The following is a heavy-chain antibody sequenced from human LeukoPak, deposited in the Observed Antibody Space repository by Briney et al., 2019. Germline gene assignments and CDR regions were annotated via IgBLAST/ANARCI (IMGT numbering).Heavy chain of an antibody. CDR3: ARHLYCDYVWGSYRPRFFDY. J-gene: IGHJ4*02. CDR1: GGSFSGYY. CDR2: INHSGST. V-gene: IGHV4-34*01. Sequence: SETLSLTCAVYGGSFSGYYRSWIRQPPGKGLEWIGEINHSGSTNYNPSLKSRVTISVDTSKNQFSLKLSSVTAADTAVYYCARHLYCDYVWGSYRPRFFDYWGQGTLVTVSS. D-gene: IGHD3-16*02.